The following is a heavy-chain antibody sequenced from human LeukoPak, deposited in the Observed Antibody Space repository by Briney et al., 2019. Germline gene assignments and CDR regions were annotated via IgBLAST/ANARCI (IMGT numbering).Heavy chain of an antibody. J-gene: IGHJ4*02. CDR1: GFTFSSYG. Sequence: GGSLRLSCAASGFTFSSYGMHWVRQAPGKGLEWVAVIWYDGSNEYYADSVKGRFTISRDNSKNTLYLQMNSLRAEDTAVYYCARLHDYGDYLDYWGQGTLVTVSS. D-gene: IGHD4-17*01. CDR3: ARLHDYGDYLDY. CDR2: IWYDGSNE. V-gene: IGHV3-33*01.